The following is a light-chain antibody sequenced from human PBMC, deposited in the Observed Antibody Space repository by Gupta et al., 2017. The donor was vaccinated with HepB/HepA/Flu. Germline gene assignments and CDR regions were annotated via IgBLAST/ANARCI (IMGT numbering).Light chain of an antibody. V-gene: IGKV1-39*01. CDR3: QQSYNTPWT. Sequence: DIQMTQSPSSLSTSVGDGVTITCRASLSISNYLNWFQQIPGKAPKLLIYAASSLQSGVPSRFSGSGSGTDFTLTINSLQPEDFATYYCQQSYNTPWTFGQGTKVEIK. CDR2: AAS. J-gene: IGKJ1*01. CDR1: LSISNY.